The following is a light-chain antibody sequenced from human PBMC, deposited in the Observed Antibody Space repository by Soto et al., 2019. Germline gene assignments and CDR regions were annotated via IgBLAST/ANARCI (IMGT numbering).Light chain of an antibody. CDR1: GSNIGAGSG. Sequence: QSVLTQPPSVSGAPGQRVTISCTGSGSNIGAGSGVHWYQQLPGTAPKVLVYGNNNRPSGVPDRFSGSKSATSASLAITGVQAEDEADYYCQSYDSSLSGWVFGTGTKLTVL. J-gene: IGLJ1*01. CDR3: QSYDSSLSGWV. CDR2: GNN. V-gene: IGLV1-40*01.